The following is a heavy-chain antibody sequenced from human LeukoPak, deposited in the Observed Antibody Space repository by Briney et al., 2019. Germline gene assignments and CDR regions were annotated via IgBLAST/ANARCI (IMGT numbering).Heavy chain of an antibody. Sequence: HPGGSLRLSCADSGFLFSNSWMAWVRQAPGRGLEWLANINQDRSAKTCVDSVKGRFTISRDNAKTSLYLQMNSLRAEDTAMYYCARDSGYNAFDYWGQGTLVTVSS. CDR1: GFLFSNSW. J-gene: IGHJ4*02. CDR3: ARDSGYNAFDY. CDR2: INQDRSAK. D-gene: IGHD5-12*01. V-gene: IGHV3-7*05.